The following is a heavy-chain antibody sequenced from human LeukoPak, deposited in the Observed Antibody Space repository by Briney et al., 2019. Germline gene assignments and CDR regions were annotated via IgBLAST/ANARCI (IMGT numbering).Heavy chain of an antibody. Sequence: GGSLRLSCTASGFAVRAYAMAWVRQAPGKGLEWVSTIYDDNTYYADSVKGRFAISTDNSKNTLYLQMNSLRVEDTAVYFCAARKVRGVWFYLDYWGQGTLVTVSS. CDR1: GFAVRAYA. J-gene: IGHJ4*02. CDR3: AARKVRGVWFYLDY. V-gene: IGHV3-23*01. CDR2: IYDDNT. D-gene: IGHD3-10*01.